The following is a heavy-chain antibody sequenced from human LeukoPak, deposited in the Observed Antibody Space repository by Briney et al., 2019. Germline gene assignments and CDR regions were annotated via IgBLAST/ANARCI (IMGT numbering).Heavy chain of an antibody. J-gene: IGHJ6*03. CDR2: IRYDGSNK. CDR3: AKDAGLAWLVDDYSNHDYYYYYMDV. CDR1: GFTFSSYG. Sequence: SGGSLRLSCAASGFTFSSYGMHWVRQAPGKGLEWVAFIRYDGSNKYYADSVKGRFTISRDNSKNTLYLQMNSLRAEDTAVYYCAKDAGLAWLVDDYSNHDYYYYYMDVWGKGTTVTVSS. V-gene: IGHV3-30*02. D-gene: IGHD4-11*01.